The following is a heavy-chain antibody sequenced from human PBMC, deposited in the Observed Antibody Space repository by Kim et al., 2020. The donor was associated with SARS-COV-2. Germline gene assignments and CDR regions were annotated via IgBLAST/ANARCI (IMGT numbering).Heavy chain of an antibody. D-gene: IGHD3-3*01. Sequence: GGSLRLSCKASGFTFGDYAMSWVRKAQGKGLEGVGVIRSNDYGGKNEYAASGKGRFTISSDDFKSIAYLQMNSLKNEDTAVYYCTRDRPINDCWSDLAAFDIWGQGTMVTVSS. J-gene: IGHJ3*02. CDR2: IRSNDYGGKN. CDR1: GFTFGDYA. V-gene: IGHV3-49*04. CDR3: TRDRPINDCWSDLAAFDI.